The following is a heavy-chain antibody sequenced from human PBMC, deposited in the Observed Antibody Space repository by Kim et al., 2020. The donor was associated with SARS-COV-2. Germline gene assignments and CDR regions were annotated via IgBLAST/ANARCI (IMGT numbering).Heavy chain of an antibody. CDR2: ISGSGGST. Sequence: GGSLRLSCAASGFTFSSYAMSWVRQAPGKGLEWVSAISGSGGSTYYADSVKGRFTISRDNSKNTLYLQMNSLRAEDTAVYYCANGPYCSSTSCYNLDAFDIWGQGTMVTVSS. V-gene: IGHV3-23*01. D-gene: IGHD2-2*02. CDR1: GFTFSSYA. CDR3: ANGPYCSSTSCYNLDAFDI. J-gene: IGHJ3*02.